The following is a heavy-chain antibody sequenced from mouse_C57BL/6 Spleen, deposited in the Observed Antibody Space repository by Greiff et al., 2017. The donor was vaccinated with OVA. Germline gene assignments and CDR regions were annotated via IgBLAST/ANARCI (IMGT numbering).Heavy chain of an antibody. CDR3: ARNRDGYDYAMDY. D-gene: IGHD2-2*01. J-gene: IGHJ4*01. V-gene: IGHV2-9-1*01. CDR2: IWTGGGT. Sequence: VKLEEPGPGLVAPSQSLSITCTVSGFSLTSYAISWVRQTPGKGLEWLGVIWTGGGTNYNSALISRLSISKDNSKSQLFLKMNSLQTADTARYYGARNRDGYDYAMDYWGQGTSVTVSS. CDR1: GFSLTSYA.